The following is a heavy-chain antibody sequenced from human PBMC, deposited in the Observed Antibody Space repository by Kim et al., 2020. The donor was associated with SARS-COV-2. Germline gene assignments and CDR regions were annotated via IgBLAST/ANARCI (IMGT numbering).Heavy chain of an antibody. V-gene: IGHV3-48*04. CDR3: ARAYSTSGTYGVDV. J-gene: IGHJ6*02. Sequence: GGSLRLSCAASGFSLSSYSMNWVRQAPGKGLEWVSYSSESSNTIYYADSVKGRFTISRDNAKNSLFLQMNSLRGDDTAVYYCARAYSTSGTYGVDVWGQGTTVTVSS. CDR1: GFSLSSYS. CDR2: SSESSNTI. D-gene: IGHD6-13*01.